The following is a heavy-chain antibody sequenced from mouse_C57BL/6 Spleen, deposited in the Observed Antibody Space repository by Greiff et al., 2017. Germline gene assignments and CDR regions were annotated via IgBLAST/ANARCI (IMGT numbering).Heavy chain of an antibody. D-gene: IGHD2-3*01. CDR1: GYTFTSYG. Sequence: QVQLKQSGAELARPGASVKLSCKASGYTFTSYGISWVKQRTGQGLEWIGEIYPRSGNTYYNEKFKGKATLTADKSSSTAYMELRSLTSEDSAVYFCAREGGIYDGYLYYAMDYWGQGTSVTVSS. V-gene: IGHV1-81*01. CDR2: IYPRSGNT. J-gene: IGHJ4*01. CDR3: AREGGIYDGYLYYAMDY.